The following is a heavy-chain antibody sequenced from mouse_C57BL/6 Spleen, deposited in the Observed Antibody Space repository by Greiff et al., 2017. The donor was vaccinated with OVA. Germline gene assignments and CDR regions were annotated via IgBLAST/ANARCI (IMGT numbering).Heavy chain of an antibody. CDR3: ARGGGGTTGTGYYAMDY. D-gene: IGHD4-1*02. CDR1: GYTFTSYW. V-gene: IGHV1-69*01. Sequence: QVQLQQPGAELVMPGASVKLSCKASGYTFTSYWMHWVKQRPGQGLEWIGEIDPSDSYTNYNQKFKGKSTLTVDKSSSTAYMQLSSLTSEDSAVYYGARGGGGTTGTGYYAMDYWGQGTSVTVSS. CDR2: IDPSDSYT. J-gene: IGHJ4*01.